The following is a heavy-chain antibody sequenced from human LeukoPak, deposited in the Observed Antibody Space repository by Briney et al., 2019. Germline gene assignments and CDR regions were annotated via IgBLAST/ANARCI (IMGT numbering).Heavy chain of an antibody. D-gene: IGHD3-22*01. CDR2: INAGNGNT. CDR3: ARVDDSSGYYDVVFDY. Sequence: ASVKVSCTASGYTFTSYAMHWVRQAPGQRLEWIGWINAGNGNTKYSQKFQGRVTITRDTSASTAYMELSSLRSEDTAVYYCARVDDSSGYYDVVFDYWGQGTLVTVSS. CDR1: GYTFTSYA. J-gene: IGHJ4*02. V-gene: IGHV1-3*01.